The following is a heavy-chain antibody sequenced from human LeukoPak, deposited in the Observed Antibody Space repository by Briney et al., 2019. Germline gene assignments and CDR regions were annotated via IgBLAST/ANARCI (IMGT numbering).Heavy chain of an antibody. V-gene: IGHV4-59*08. CDR3: ARGSMLGGYMDV. J-gene: IGHJ6*03. D-gene: IGHD3-10*01. Sequence: SETLTLTCTVSGGSISSDYWNWIRQPPGKGLEWIGFIYYTGITNYNPSLKSRVTISVDTSKNQFSLKLSSVTAADTAVYHCARGSMLGGYMDVWGKGTTVTVSS. CDR1: GGSISSDY. CDR2: IYYTGIT.